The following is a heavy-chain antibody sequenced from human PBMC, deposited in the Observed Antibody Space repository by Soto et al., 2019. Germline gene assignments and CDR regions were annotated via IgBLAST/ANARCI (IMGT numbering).Heavy chain of an antibody. CDR1: GGSISSSGYL. Sequence: SETLSLTCTVSGGSISSSGYLWGWIRQPPGEGLEWIGSIYYSGSTYYNPSLKSRVTISVDTSKNQFSLKLSSVTAADTADYYCARQLKDAATPAFFDSWGQGPLVPVSP. CDR2: IYYSGST. J-gene: IGHJ4*02. D-gene: IGHD2-15*01. V-gene: IGHV4-39*01. CDR3: ARQLKDAATPAFFDS.